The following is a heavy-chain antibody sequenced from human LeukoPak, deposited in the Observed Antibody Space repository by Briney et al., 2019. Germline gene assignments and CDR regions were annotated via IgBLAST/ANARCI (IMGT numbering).Heavy chain of an antibody. J-gene: IGHJ4*02. CDR2: IDPNGTT. D-gene: IGHD3-16*01. CDR3: ARGGSYEFGDYDC. CDR1: GGAFSGYS. V-gene: IGHV4-34*01. Sequence: PSETLSLSCAAYGGAFSGYSWSWIRQPPGKGLEWIGEIDPNGTTNYNPSLKSRVIVSLDTCKNQYFLNLNAVDAAESAISYCARGGSYEFGDYDCWGQGTLVTVSS.